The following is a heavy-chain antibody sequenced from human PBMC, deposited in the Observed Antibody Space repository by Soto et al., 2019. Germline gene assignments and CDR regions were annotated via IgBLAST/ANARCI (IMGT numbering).Heavy chain of an antibody. CDR1: GFTFSNYA. CDR2: ISDDGSKK. CDR3: ARDGRNGGYSSGWYYFDY. Sequence: GGSLRLSCTASGFTFSNYALHWVRQAPGKGLEWLAVISDDGSKKYYVDSVKGRFTVSRDNSKNTLYLQMNSLRAEDTAVYYCARDGRNGGYSSGWYYFDYWGQGTLVTVSS. D-gene: IGHD6-19*01. J-gene: IGHJ4*02. V-gene: IGHV3-30-3*01.